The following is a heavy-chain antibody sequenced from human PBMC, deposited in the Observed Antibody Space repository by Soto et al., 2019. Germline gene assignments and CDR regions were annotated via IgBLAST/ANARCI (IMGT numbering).Heavy chain of an antibody. D-gene: IGHD3-10*01. Sequence: SETLSLTCTVSGGSISSSSYYLGWIRQPPGKGLEWIGSINHSGSTNYNPSLKSRVTISVDTSKNQFSLKLSSVTAADTAVYYCARGTTMFRGVIGNWFDPWGHGTLVTVSS. CDR1: GGSISSSSYY. CDR2: INHSGST. CDR3: ARGTTMFRGVIGNWFDP. J-gene: IGHJ5*02. V-gene: IGHV4-39*07.